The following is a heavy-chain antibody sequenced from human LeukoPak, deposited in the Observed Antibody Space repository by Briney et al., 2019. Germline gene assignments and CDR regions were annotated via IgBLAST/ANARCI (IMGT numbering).Heavy chain of an antibody. D-gene: IGHD6-19*01. CDR1: GFSLTTSGVG. Sequence: ESGPTLVNPTQTLTLTCTFSGFSLTTSGVGVGWVRQPPGKALEWLALIYWSDDIRYSSSLKSRLTITKDTSKNQVVLTLTNVDPVDTATYYCAHPLEQQWLVASDYWGQGTLVTVSS. CDR2: IYWSDDI. J-gene: IGHJ4*02. CDR3: AHPLEQQWLVASDY. V-gene: IGHV2-5*01.